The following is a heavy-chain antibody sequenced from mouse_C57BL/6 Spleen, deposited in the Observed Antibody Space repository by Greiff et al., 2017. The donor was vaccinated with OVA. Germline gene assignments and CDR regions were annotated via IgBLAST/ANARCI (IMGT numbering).Heavy chain of an antibody. J-gene: IGHJ4*01. Sequence: QVQLQQPGAELVRPGTSVKLSCKASGYTFTSYWMHWVKQRPGQGLEWIGVIDPSDSYTNYTQKFKGKATLTVDTSSRTAYMQLSSRTSEDAADYCGAREESNYYAMDYWGQGTSVTVSS. CDR3: AREESNYYAMDY. V-gene: IGHV1-59*01. CDR2: IDPSDSYT. CDR1: GYTFTSYW. D-gene: IGHD2-5*01.